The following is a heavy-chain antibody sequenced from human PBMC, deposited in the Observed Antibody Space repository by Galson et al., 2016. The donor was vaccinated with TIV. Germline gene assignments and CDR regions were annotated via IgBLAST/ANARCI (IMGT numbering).Heavy chain of an antibody. Sequence: SLRLSCAASGVSVGDNYMTWVRQAPGKGLEWVSLISSAGTTSYTDSVRGRFTISRDNSKNTLYLQMNSLRAEDTAVYYCARERRYCGNECYLYYYYGMDVWGQGTTVTVSS. CDR2: ISSAGTT. CDR3: ARERRYCGNECYLYYYYGMDV. CDR1: GVSVGDNY. D-gene: IGHD2-21*01. V-gene: IGHV3-66*01. J-gene: IGHJ6*02.